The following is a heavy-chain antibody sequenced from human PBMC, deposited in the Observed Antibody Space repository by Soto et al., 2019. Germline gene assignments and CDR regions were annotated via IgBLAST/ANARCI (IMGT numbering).Heavy chain of an antibody. Sequence: ASVKVSCKASGYTFTSYYMHWVRQAPGQGLEWMGIINPSGGSTSYAQKFQGRVTMTRDTSTSTVYMELSSLRSEDTAVYYCARESNVYYYDSSGFPTPPYYYGMDVWG. CDR1: GYTFTSYY. D-gene: IGHD3-22*01. CDR3: ARESNVYYYDSSGFPTPPYYYGMDV. J-gene: IGHJ6*01. V-gene: IGHV1-46*03. CDR2: INPSGGST.